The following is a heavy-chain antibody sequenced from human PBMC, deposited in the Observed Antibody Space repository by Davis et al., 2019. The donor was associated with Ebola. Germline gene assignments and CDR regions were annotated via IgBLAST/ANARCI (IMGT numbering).Heavy chain of an antibody. V-gene: IGHV4-30-4*07. D-gene: IGHD3-22*01. CDR2: IYYSGST. CDR3: ARGLRYDSSGPGY. CDR1: GGSISSGGYS. Sequence: MPSETLSLTCALSGGSISSGGYSWSWIRQPPGKGLEWLGYIYYSGSTYYNPSLKSRGTISVDTSKNQFSLKLRSVTAADTAVYYCARGLRYDSSGPGYWGQGTLVTVSS. J-gene: IGHJ4*02.